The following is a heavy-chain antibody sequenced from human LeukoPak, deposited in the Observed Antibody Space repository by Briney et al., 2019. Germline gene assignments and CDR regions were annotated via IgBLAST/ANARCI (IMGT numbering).Heavy chain of an antibody. CDR3: AKQLADYFRTPIDY. V-gene: IGHV3-23*01. Sequence: GGSLRLSCAASGFTFSSYAMTWVRQAPRKGLEWVSGVTAGGGSTYYADSVKGRFTISRDNSQNTLYLLMDSLRAEDTAVYYCAKQLADYFRTPIDYWGQGTLLTVSS. D-gene: IGHD2/OR15-2a*01. CDR1: GFTFSSYA. J-gene: IGHJ4*02. CDR2: VTAGGGST.